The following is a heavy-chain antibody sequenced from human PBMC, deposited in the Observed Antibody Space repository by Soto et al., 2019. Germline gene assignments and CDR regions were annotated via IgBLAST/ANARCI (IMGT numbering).Heavy chain of an antibody. CDR1: GGSISSYY. D-gene: IGHD1-1*01. CDR3: ARDETNLAGVYYYYGMDV. CDR2: IYYSGST. J-gene: IGHJ6*02. Sequence: SETLSLTCTVSGGSISSYYWSWIRQPPGKGLEWIGYIYYSGSTNYNPSLKSRVTISVDTSKNQFSLKLSSVTAADTAMYYCARDETNLAGVYYYYGMDVWGQGTTVTVSS. V-gene: IGHV4-59*01.